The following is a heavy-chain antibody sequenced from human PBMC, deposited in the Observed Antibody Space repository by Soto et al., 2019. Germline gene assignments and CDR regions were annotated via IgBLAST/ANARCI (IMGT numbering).Heavy chain of an antibody. D-gene: IGHD3-3*01. CDR3: ARDLGRITIFGVAKPPGTYYYYGMDV. Sequence: RASVKVSCQASGYTFTSYGISWVRQAPGQGLEWMGWISAYNGNTNYAQKLQGRVTMTTDTSTSTAYMELRSLRSDDTAVYYCARDLGRITIFGVAKPPGTYYYYGMDVWGQGTTVTVSS. CDR2: ISAYNGNT. J-gene: IGHJ6*02. V-gene: IGHV1-18*04. CDR1: GYTFTSYG.